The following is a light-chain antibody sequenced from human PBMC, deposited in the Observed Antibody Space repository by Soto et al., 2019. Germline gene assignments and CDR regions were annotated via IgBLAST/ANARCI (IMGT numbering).Light chain of an antibody. CDR3: SSYAGSSSYV. J-gene: IGLJ1*01. Sequence: QSALTQPPSASGSPGQSVTISCTGTISDVGGYNYVAWYQQHTGKAPKLMIYEVNKRPSGVPDRFSGSKSGSTASLTVSVLQAEDEADYYCSSYAGSSSYVFGTGTKVTVL. CDR2: EVN. CDR1: ISDVGGYNY. V-gene: IGLV2-8*01.